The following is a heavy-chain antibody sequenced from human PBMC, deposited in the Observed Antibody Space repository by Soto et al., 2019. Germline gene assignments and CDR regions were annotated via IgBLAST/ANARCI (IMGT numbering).Heavy chain of an antibody. D-gene: IGHD3-22*01. CDR2: IYTSGST. V-gene: IGHV4-4*07. Sequence: KPSETLSLTCTVSGGSISSYYWSCIRQPAGKGLEWIGRIYTSGSTNYNPSLKSRVTMSVDTSKNQFSLKLSSVTAADTAVYYCARDRAYGYYYDSSGYQNWFDPWGQGTLVTVSS. CDR3: ARDRAYGYYYDSSGYQNWFDP. J-gene: IGHJ5*02. CDR1: GGSISSYY.